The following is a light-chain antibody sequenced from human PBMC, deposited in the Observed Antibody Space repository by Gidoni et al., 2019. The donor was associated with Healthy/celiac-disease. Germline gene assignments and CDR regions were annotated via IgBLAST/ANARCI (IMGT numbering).Light chain of an antibody. V-gene: IGKV1-5*03. Sequence: IQMTQSPSTLSASVGDRVTITCRASQSISSWLAWYQQKPGKAPKLLIYKASSLESGVPSRFSGSGSGTEFNLTISSLQPDDFATYYCQQYNSYSGWTFGQXTKVEIK. J-gene: IGKJ1*01. CDR3: QQYNSYSGWT. CDR2: KAS. CDR1: QSISSW.